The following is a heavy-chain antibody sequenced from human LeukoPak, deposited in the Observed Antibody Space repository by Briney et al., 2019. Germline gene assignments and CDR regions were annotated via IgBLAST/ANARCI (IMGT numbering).Heavy chain of an antibody. Sequence: PSETLSLTCTVSGGSISSGDYYWSWIRQPPGKGLEWIGYIYYSGSTYYNPSLKSRVTISVDTSKNQFSLKLNSVTAADTAVYYCATKAGERATITNNENYWAQEPLVTVPS. CDR1: GGSISSGDYY. V-gene: IGHV4-30-4*08. CDR2: IYYSGST. D-gene: IGHD5-24*01. CDR3: ATKAGERATITNNENY. J-gene: IGHJ4*02.